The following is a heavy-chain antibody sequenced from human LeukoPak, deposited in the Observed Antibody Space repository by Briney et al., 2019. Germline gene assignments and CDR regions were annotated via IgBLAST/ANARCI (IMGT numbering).Heavy chain of an antibody. V-gene: IGHV4-34*01. D-gene: IGHD5-24*01. Sequence: PSETLSLTCAVYGGSFSGYYWSWIRQPPGKGLEWIGEINHSGSTNYNPSLKSRVTMSVDTSKNQFSLKLSSVTAADTAVYYCARSRPDKDRDMASDYWGQGTLVTVSS. J-gene: IGHJ4*02. CDR1: GGSFSGYY. CDR2: INHSGST. CDR3: ARSRPDKDRDMASDY.